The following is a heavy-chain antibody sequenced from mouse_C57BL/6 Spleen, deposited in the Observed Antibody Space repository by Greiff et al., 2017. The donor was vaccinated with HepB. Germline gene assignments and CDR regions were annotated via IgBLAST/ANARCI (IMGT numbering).Heavy chain of an antibody. CDR2: INPSSGYT. V-gene: IGHV1-4*01. CDR1: GYTFTSYT. Sequence: VQLQQSGAELARPGASVKMSCKASGYTFTSYTMHWVKQRPGQGLEWIGYINPSSGYTKYNQKFKDKATLTADKSSSTAYMQLSSLTSEDSAFYYCARSDYATWFAYWGQGTLVTVSA. J-gene: IGHJ3*01. CDR3: ARSDYATWFAY. D-gene: IGHD2-4*01.